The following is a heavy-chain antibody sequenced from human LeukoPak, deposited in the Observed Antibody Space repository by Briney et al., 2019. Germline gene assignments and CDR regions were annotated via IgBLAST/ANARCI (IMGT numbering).Heavy chain of an antibody. V-gene: IGHV3-23*01. D-gene: IGHD4-17*01. CDR1: GFTFGSYA. CDR2: ISGRGGST. J-gene: IGHJ4*02. CDR3: ARRGESTNYGDYRFDS. Sequence: GGSLRLSCAASGFTFGSYAMSWVRQAPGKGLEWVSYISGRGGSTFYADSVKGRLTISRDNSKNTLYLQMNSLRVEDTAVYYCARRGESTNYGDYRFDSWGQGTLVIVSS.